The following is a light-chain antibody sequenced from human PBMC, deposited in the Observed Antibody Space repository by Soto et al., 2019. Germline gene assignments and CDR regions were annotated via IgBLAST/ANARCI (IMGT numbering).Light chain of an antibody. CDR2: GTS. J-gene: IGKJ1*01. CDR3: QQYGSSPRT. Sequence: EIVLTQSQATLSVSPGERGTLSCRASQSISSNLAWYQQKPGQAPRLVIYGTSNRATGIPDRFSGSGSGTDFSLTISSLEPGDLAVYYCQQYGSSPRTFGQGTKVDIK. CDR1: QSISSN. V-gene: IGKV3-20*01.